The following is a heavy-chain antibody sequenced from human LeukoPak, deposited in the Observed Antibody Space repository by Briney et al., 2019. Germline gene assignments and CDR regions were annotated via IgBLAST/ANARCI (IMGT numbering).Heavy chain of an antibody. V-gene: IGHV1-69*06. CDR1: RYTFTSYG. Sequence: SVKVSCKASRYTFTSYGISWVQQAPGQGLEWMGGIIPIFGTANYAQKFQGRVTITADKSTSTAYMELSSLRSEDTAVYYCATLCCGSYYMDVWGKGTTVTVSS. J-gene: IGHJ6*03. D-gene: IGHD2-15*01. CDR3: ATLCCGSYYMDV. CDR2: IIPIFGTA.